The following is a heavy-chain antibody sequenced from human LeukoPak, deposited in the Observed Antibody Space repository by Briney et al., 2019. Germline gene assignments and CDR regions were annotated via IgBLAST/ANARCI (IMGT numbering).Heavy chain of an antibody. V-gene: IGHV3-43*02. D-gene: IGHD4-17*01. CDR1: GFTFDDYS. CDR3: AKDIPDYGVWFDP. CDR2: ISGDGGRT. Sequence: GGSLRLSCAASGFTFDDYSMHWVRQAPGKGLEWVSLISGDGGRTYYADSVKGRFTISRDNSKNSLYLQMNSLRTEDTALYYCAKDIPDYGVWFDPWGQGTLVTVSS. J-gene: IGHJ5*02.